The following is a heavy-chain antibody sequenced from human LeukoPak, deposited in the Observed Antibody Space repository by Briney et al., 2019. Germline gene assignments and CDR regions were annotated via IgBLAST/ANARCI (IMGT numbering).Heavy chain of an antibody. CDR2: INPNSGGT. CDR1: GYTFTGYY. J-gene: IGHJ6*03. V-gene: IGHV1-2*06. Sequence: GASVKVSCKASGYTFTGYYMHWVRQAPGQGLERMGRINPNSGGTNYAQKFQGRVTMTRNTSISTAYMELSRLRSDDTAVYYCARAYYDILTGPTYMDVWGKGTTVTVSS. D-gene: IGHD3-9*01. CDR3: ARAYYDILTGPTYMDV.